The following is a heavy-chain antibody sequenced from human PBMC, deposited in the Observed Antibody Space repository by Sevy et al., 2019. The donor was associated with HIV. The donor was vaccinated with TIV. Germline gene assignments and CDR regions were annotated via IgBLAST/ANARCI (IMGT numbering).Heavy chain of an antibody. CDR2: IWHDGSNK. CDR1: GFTFNFHG. Sequence: GGSLRLSCAASGFTFNFHGMHWVRQAPGKGLEWVAFIWHDGSNKYMADSVKGRFTISRDNSKNTLSLQMNSLRAEDTAVYYCARYRDGYNYDYWGQGTLVTVSS. J-gene: IGHJ4*02. V-gene: IGHV3-33*01. CDR3: ARYRDGYNYDY. D-gene: IGHD5-12*01.